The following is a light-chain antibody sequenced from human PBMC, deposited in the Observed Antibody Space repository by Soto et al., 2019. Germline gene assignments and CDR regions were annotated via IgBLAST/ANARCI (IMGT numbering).Light chain of an antibody. J-gene: IGKJ1*01. CDR2: GAS. Sequence: ETVLTQSPGTLSLSPGERATLSCRASQSVSSSNLAWYQQRPGQAPRLLICGASSRATGIPDRFSGSGSGTDFTLTISRLEPEDFAVYYCQQYGKLLWTFGQGIKVEIK. V-gene: IGKV3-20*01. CDR3: QQYGKLLWT. CDR1: QSVSSSN.